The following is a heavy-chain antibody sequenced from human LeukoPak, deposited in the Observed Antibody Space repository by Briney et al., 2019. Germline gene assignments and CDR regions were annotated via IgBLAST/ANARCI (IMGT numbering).Heavy chain of an antibody. V-gene: IGHV3-7*05. Sequence: GVSLPLSHAHSGFTVIRCLLRWVRLAPAKGLEWVDNRKEDGWEKYYVDSVQGRFTISRDNAQNPLYLQLDSLNPGDPAVLFLARPGFGSGWYAVDYWGQGALVSVSS. J-gene: IGHJ4*02. D-gene: IGHD6-19*01. CDR1: GFTVIRCL. CDR2: RKEDGWEK. CDR3: ARPGFGSGWYAVDY.